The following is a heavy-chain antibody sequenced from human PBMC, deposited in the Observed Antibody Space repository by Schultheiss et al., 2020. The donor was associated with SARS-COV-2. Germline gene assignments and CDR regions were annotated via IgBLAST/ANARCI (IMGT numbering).Heavy chain of an antibody. CDR2: INHSGST. J-gene: IGHJ4*02. CDR3: ARVPYGDPHFDY. CDR1: GGSFSGYY. Sequence: SQTLSLTCAVYGGSFSGYYWSWIRQPPGKGLEWIGEINHSGSTNYNPSLKSRVTISVDTSKNQFSLKLSSVTAADTAVYYCARVPYGDPHFDYWGQGTLVTVAS. V-gene: IGHV4-34*01. D-gene: IGHD4-17*01.